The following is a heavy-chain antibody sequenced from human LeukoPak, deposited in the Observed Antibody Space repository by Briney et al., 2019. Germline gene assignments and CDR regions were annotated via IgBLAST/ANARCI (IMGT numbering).Heavy chain of an antibody. Sequence: GGSLRLSCAASGFTFSSYAMHWVRQAPGKGLEWVAVISYDGSNKYYADSVKGRFTISRDNSKNMLYLQMNSLRAEDTAVYYCARDSVLDFWSGYVLVYWGQGTLVTVSS. CDR3: ARDSVLDFWSGYVLVY. V-gene: IGHV3-30-3*01. CDR2: ISYDGSNK. D-gene: IGHD3-3*01. J-gene: IGHJ4*02. CDR1: GFTFSSYA.